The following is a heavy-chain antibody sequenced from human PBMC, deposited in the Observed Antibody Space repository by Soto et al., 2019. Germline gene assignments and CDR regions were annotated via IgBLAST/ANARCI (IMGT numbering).Heavy chain of an antibody. CDR1: GFTFSSYA. CDR2: ISGSGGST. V-gene: IGHV3-23*01. Sequence: GGSLRLSCAASGFTFSSYAMSWVRQAPGKGLEWVSAISGSGGSTYYADSVKGRFTISRDNSKNTLYLQMNSLRAEDTAVYYCAKGMAAAGTSDPFFHYWGQGTLVTVSS. D-gene: IGHD6-13*01. J-gene: IGHJ4*02. CDR3: AKGMAAAGTSDPFFHY.